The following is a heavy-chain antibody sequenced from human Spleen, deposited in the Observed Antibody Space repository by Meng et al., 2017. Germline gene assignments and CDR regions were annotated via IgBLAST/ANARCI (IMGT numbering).Heavy chain of an antibody. CDR3: ARKSSSWYFYFDY. CDR2: IKQDGSEK. V-gene: IGHV3-7*01. J-gene: IGHJ4*02. CDR1: GFTFGDHA. Sequence: GESLKISCTTSGFTFGDHALSWVRQAPGKGLEWVANIKQDGSEKYYVDSVKGRFTISRDNAKNSLYLQMNSLRAEDTAVYFCARKSSSWYFYFDYWGQGTLVTVSS. D-gene: IGHD6-13*01.